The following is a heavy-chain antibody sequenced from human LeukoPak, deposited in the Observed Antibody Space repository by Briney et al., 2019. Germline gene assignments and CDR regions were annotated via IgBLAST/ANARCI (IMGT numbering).Heavy chain of an antibody. J-gene: IGHJ5*02. D-gene: IGHD3-22*01. V-gene: IGHV3-23*01. CDR3: ARDSSGYSFDP. CDR2: ISGSGGST. Sequence: GGSLRLSCAASGFTFSSYAMSWVRQAPGKGLEWVSAISGSGGSTYYADSVKGRFTISRDNAKNSLYLQMNSLRAEDTAVYYCARDSSGYSFDPWGQGTLVTVSS. CDR1: GFTFSSYA.